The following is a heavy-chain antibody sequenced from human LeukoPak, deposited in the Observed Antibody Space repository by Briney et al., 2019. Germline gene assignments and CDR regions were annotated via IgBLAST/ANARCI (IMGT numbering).Heavy chain of an antibody. CDR3: ASVTYYYDSSGYFDY. Sequence: GASVKVSCKASGYTFTGYYMHWVRQALGQGLEWMGRINPSGGSTSYAQKFQGRVTMTRDTSTSTVYMELSSLRSEDTAVYYCASVTYYYDSSGYFDYWGQGTLVTVSS. D-gene: IGHD3-22*01. CDR1: GYTFTGYY. CDR2: INPSGGST. V-gene: IGHV1-46*01. J-gene: IGHJ4*02.